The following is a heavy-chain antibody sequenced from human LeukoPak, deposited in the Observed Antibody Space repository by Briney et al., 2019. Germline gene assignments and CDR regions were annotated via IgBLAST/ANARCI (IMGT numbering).Heavy chain of an antibody. CDR1: GGSFSGYY. CDR3: AEALTPDAFDI. Sequence: SETLSLTCAVYGGSFSGYYWSWIRQPPGKGLEWIGEINHSGSTNYNPSLKGRVTISVDTSKNQFSLKLSSVTAADTAVYYCAEALTPDAFDIWGQGTMVTVSS. J-gene: IGHJ3*02. V-gene: IGHV4-34*01. CDR2: INHSGST.